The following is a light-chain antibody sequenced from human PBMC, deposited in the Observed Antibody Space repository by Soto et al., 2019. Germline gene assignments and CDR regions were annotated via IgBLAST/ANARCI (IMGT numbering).Light chain of an antibody. J-gene: IGLJ2*01. V-gene: IGLV7-46*01. CDR2: DTN. Sequence: QAVVTQEPSLTVSPGGTVTLTCGSSTGAVTSGHYPYWFQQKPGQAPRTLIYDTNKKHSWTPARFSGSLLGGKAALTLSGAQPEDEAEHYCLLSYSGAPYVVFGGGTKLTVL. CDR3: LLSYSGAPYVV. CDR1: TGAVTSGHY.